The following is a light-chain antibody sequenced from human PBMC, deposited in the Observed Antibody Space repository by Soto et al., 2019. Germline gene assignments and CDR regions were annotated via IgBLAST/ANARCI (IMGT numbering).Light chain of an antibody. Sequence: AIRMTQSPSSFSASTGDRVTITCRASQGISSYLAWYQQKPGKAPKLVFYAASTLQSGVPSRFSGSGSGTDFTLTISCLQSEDFATYYCQQYYSYPSFGQGTKLEIK. CDR3: QQYYSYPS. CDR1: QGISSY. CDR2: AAS. J-gene: IGKJ2*01. V-gene: IGKV1-8*01.